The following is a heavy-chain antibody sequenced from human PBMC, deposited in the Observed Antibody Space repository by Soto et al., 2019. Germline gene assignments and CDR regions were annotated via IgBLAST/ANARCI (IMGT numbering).Heavy chain of an antibody. CDR2: IYYSGST. D-gene: IGHD6-13*01. Sequence: SETLSLTCTVSGGSISSGDYYWSWIRQPPGKGLEWIGYIYYSGSTYYNPSLKSRVTISVDTSKNQFSLKLSSVTAADTAVYYCARHGPGYSSSWYDWFDPWGQGTLVTVSS. J-gene: IGHJ5*02. V-gene: IGHV4-30-4*01. CDR3: ARHGPGYSSSWYDWFDP. CDR1: GGSISSGDYY.